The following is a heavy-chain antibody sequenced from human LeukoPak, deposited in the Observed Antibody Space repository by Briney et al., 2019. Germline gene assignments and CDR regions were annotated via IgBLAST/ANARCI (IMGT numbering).Heavy chain of an antibody. Sequence: SETLSLTCTVSGASITSGAYYWSWIRQHPGKGLEWIGYIYFSGSTNSNPSLKSRVTISTDTSKNQFSLQLRSVTAADTAVYCCASGVAAVVPAYWGQGTLVTVSS. CDR2: IYFSGST. D-gene: IGHD2-15*01. CDR1: GASITSGAYY. CDR3: ASGVAAVVPAY. V-gene: IGHV4-31*03. J-gene: IGHJ4*02.